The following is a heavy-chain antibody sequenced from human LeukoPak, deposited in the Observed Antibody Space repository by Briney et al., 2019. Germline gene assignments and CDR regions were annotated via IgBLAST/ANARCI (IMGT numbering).Heavy chain of an antibody. CDR1: GGSISSYY. D-gene: IGHD5-18*01. CDR3: ARGSGYSYGARFDP. Sequence: SETLSLTCTVSGGSISSYYWSWIRQPPGKGLEWIGYIYYSGSTNYNPSLKSRVTISVDTSKNQFSLKLSSVTAADTAVYYCARGSGYSYGARFDPWGQGTLVTVSS. V-gene: IGHV4-59*01. CDR2: IYYSGST. J-gene: IGHJ5*02.